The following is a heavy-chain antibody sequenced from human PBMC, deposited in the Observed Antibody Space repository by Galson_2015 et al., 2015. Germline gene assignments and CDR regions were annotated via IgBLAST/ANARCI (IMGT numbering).Heavy chain of an antibody. CDR3: ARLYYDEWFDP. D-gene: IGHD3-16*01. CDR1: GGSISSSTYY. CDR2: IYYNGNT. Sequence: ETLSLTCAVSGGSISSSTYYWGWIRQPPGKGLEWIGSIYYNGNTYYNPSLKSRVTISVDTSKSQVSLKLNSVTAADTAVYYCARLYYDEWFDPWGQGTLVTVSS. V-gene: IGHV4-39*01. J-gene: IGHJ5*02.